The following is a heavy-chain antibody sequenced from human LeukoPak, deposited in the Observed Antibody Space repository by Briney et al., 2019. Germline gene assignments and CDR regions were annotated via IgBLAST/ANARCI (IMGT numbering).Heavy chain of an antibody. CDR1: GYSFTSYW. D-gene: IGHD3-22*01. CDR3: ARRRYYYDSSGSSYSNWFDP. J-gene: IGHJ5*02. Sequence: GESLKISCKGSGYSFTSYWIGWVRQMPGKGVEWMGIIYPGDSDTRYSPSFQGQVTISADKSISTAYLQWSSLKASDTAMYYCARRRYYYDSSGSSYSNWFDPWGQGTLVTVFS. CDR2: IYPGDSDT. V-gene: IGHV5-51*01.